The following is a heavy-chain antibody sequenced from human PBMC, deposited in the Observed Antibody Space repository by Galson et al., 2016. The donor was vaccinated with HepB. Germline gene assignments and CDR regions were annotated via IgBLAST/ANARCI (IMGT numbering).Heavy chain of an antibody. D-gene: IGHD4-23*01. J-gene: IGHJ4*02. CDR1: GGSISSGDYS. Sequence: TLSLTCAVSGGSISSGDYSWSWIRQPPGKGLEWIGYIFHTGSTYYNPSLKSRVTLSVDRSKTQFSLSLNSVTAADTAVYYCARALATVVTISYFDSWGQGILVTVSS. V-gene: IGHV4-30-2*01. CDR3: ARALATVVTISYFDS. CDR2: IFHTGST.